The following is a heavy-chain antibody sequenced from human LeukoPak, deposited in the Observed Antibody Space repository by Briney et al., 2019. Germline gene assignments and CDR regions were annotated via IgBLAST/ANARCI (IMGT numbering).Heavy chain of an antibody. V-gene: IGHV3-21*01. D-gene: IGHD2-15*01. CDR1: GFTLSIYT. J-gene: IGHJ4*02. CDR3: ARDSGFCSSRSCSLGY. CDR2: ISSSSSYI. Sequence: PGGSLRLSCAASGFTLSIYTMNWVRQAPGKGLEWVSSISSSSSYIYYADSVKGRFTISGDNAKNSLYLQMNSLRAEDTAVYYCARDSGFCSSRSCSLGYWGQGTLVTVSS.